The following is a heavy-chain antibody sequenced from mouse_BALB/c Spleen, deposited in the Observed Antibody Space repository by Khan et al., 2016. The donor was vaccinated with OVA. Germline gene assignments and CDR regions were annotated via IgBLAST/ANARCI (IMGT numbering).Heavy chain of an antibody. J-gene: IGHJ2*01. Sequence: EVQLVESGGGLVKPGGSLKLSCAASGFTFSNYDMSWVRQTPEKRLEWVASISSGGNTYYPDSVKGRFTISRDNARKILYLHMSSLRSEDTAMYYCARGPYYGSSPCDFDYWGQGTNLTVSS. CDR2: ISSGGNT. CDR1: GFTFSNYD. CDR3: ARGPYYGSSPCDFDY. V-gene: IGHV5-6-5*01. D-gene: IGHD1-1*01.